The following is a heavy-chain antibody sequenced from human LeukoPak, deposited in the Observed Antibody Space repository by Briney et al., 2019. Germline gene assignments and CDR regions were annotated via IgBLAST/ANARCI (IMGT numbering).Heavy chain of an antibody. CDR2: IYSGGST. CDR3: ARVTSRSGYYFDY. V-gene: IGHV3-53*01. CDR1: GFTFSSYG. J-gene: IGHJ4*02. Sequence: GGTLRLSCAASGFTFSSYGMSWVRQAPGKGLEWVSVIYSGGSTSYSDSVKGRFTISRDNSKKTVYLQMDSLRAEDTAVYYCARVTSRSGYYFDYWGQGTLVTVSS. D-gene: IGHD1-14*01.